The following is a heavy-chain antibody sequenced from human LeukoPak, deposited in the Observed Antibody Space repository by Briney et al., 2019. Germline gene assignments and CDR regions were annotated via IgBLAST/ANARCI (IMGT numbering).Heavy chain of an antibody. Sequence: ASVKVSRKASGYTFTSYYMHWVRQAPGQGLEWMGIINPGGGNTRYAQKFQGRVTMTRDTSTSTVYMELSSLRSEDTAVYYCARDTPQTGALDVWGKGTTVTVSS. V-gene: IGHV1-46*01. J-gene: IGHJ6*04. CDR3: ARDTPQTGALDV. D-gene: IGHD1-14*01. CDR2: INPGGGNT. CDR1: GYTFTSYY.